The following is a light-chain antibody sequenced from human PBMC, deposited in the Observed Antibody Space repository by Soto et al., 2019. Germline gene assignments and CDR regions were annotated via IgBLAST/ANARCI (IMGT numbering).Light chain of an antibody. CDR2: GAS. CDR1: QSVSSN. Sequence: EIVMTQSPATLSVSPGERATLSCRASQSVSSNLAWYQQKPGQAPRLLIYGASTRATGIPARFSGSASGTAFTLTISSLRSEDFAVYYCHQDNNWPPWTFGQGTKVEIK. V-gene: IGKV3-15*01. CDR3: HQDNNWPPWT. J-gene: IGKJ1*01.